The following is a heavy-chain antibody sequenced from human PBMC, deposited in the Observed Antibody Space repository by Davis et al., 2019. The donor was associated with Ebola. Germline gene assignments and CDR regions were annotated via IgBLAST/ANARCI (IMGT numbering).Heavy chain of an antibody. J-gene: IGHJ4*02. Sequence: GESLKISCAASGFTFKTYGMYWVRQAPGKGLEWVAFIRNDGSDKYYADSVKGRFTISRDNSKNTLYLQMNSLRAEDTAVYYCAKLERGNWGQGTLVTVSS. CDR1: GFTFKTYG. CDR2: IRNDGSDK. D-gene: IGHD1-1*01. CDR3: AKLERGN. V-gene: IGHV3-30*02.